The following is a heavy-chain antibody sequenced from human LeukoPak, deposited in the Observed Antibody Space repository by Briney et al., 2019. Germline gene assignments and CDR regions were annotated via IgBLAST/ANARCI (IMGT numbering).Heavy chain of an antibody. CDR2: INSDGSST. CDR1: GFTFSSYW. Sequence: GGSLRLSCAASGFTFSSYWMHWVRQAPGKGLVWVSRINSDGSSTSYADSVKGRCTISRDNAKNTMYLQMTSLRDEDTAVYYCARDGSTVTWSPLDHWGQGTLVTVSS. V-gene: IGHV3-74*01. J-gene: IGHJ4*02. CDR3: ARDGSTVTWSPLDH. D-gene: IGHD4-11*01.